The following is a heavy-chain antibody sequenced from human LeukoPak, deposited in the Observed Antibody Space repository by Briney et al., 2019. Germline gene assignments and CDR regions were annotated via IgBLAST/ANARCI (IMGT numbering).Heavy chain of an antibody. Sequence: ASVMVSCKASGYTFTSYGISWVRQAPGQGLEWMGWISGYYGNTDSAQNLQGRVTMTRDTSTSTAYMELRSLTSDDTAVYYCARRGPVGGGWGFDYWGQGTLVTVSS. CDR1: GYTFTSYG. CDR2: ISGYYGNT. CDR3: ARRGPVGGGWGFDY. J-gene: IGHJ4*02. V-gene: IGHV1-18*01. D-gene: IGHD6-19*01.